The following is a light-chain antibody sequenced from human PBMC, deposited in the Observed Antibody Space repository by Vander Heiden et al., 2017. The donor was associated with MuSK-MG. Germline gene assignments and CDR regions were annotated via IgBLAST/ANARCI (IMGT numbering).Light chain of an antibody. V-gene: IGKV2-30*02. CDR2: TIS. CDR3: VQGTHWTHT. Sequence: DAVMTQSPLSLRVTLGQPASISCRYSHRFVHPSGDIFLHWYHQRPGQFPRLLIYTISNRDSGVPDTCLGSRSCTDFTLKISRVEAEDVCIYYCVQGTHWTHTLGQGTKVEIK. CDR1: HRFVHPSGDIF. J-gene: IGKJ1*01.